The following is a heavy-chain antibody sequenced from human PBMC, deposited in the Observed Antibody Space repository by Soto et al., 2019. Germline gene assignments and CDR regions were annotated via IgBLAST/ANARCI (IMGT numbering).Heavy chain of an antibody. J-gene: IGHJ4*01. CDR3: ARGQTPFWGRSRFAYFDS. Sequence: SETLSLTCTVSGASINSASYYWSWIRQRPGEGLEWIGFISYSGNTYHSPPLKSRLVLSVDTSKNQFSLELGSVTAADMAVYYCARGQTPFWGRSRFAYFDSWGHGTLVTVSS. D-gene: IGHD3-3*01. CDR2: ISYSGNT. V-gene: IGHV4-31*03. CDR1: GASINSASYY.